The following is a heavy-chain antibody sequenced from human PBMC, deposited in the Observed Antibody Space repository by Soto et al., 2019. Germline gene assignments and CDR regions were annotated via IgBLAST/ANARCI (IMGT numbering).Heavy chain of an antibody. V-gene: IGHV3-15*07. CDR2: IKSKTDGGTT. J-gene: IGHJ4*02. D-gene: IGHD3-22*01. CDR3: TTDPLNYDSSILVSYFDY. Sequence: EVQLVESGGGLVKPGGSLRLSCAASGFTFSNAWMNWVRQAPVKWLEWVGRIKSKTDGGTTDYAATVKGRFTISRDDSKNTLYQQMNSLKTEDTAVYYCTTDPLNYDSSILVSYFDYWGQGTLVTVSS. CDR1: GFTFSNAW.